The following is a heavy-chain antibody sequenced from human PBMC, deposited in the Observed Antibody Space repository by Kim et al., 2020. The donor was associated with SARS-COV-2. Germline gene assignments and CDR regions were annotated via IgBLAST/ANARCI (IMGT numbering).Heavy chain of an antibody. CDR3: ARDLTTVVIPSGYYYGMDV. V-gene: IGHV1-46*01. D-gene: IGHD4-17*01. J-gene: IGHJ6*02. Sequence: ASVKVSCKASGYTFTSYYMHWVRQAPGQGLEWMGIINPSGGSTSYAQKFQGRVTMTRDTSTSTVYMELSSLRSEDTAVYYCARDLTTVVIPSGYYYGMDVWGQEAAVTVT. CDR1: GYTFTSYY. CDR2: INPSGGST.